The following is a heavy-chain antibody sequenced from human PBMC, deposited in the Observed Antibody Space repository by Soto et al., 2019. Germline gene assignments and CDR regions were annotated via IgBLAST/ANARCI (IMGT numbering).Heavy chain of an antibody. V-gene: IGHV3-23*01. D-gene: IGHD3-9*01. CDR3: AKLTTPYDILTSVIGWFDP. CDR2: ISGSGGST. Sequence: EVQLLESGGGLVQPGGSLRLSCAASGFTFSSYAMSWVRQAPGKGLEWVSAISGSGGSTYYADSVKGRFTISRDNSKITLYLQMNSLRAEDTAVYYCAKLTTPYDILTSVIGWFDPWGQGTMVTVSS. CDR1: GFTFSSYA. J-gene: IGHJ5*02.